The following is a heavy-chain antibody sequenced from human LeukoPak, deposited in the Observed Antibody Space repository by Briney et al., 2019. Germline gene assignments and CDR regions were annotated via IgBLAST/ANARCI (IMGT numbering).Heavy chain of an antibody. J-gene: IGHJ4*02. V-gene: IGHV1-69*05. CDR3: ASWTTRYSGSPHFDY. Sequence: GSSVKVSCKASGGTFSGYAISWVRQAPGQGLEWMGRIIPIFGTANYAQKFQGRVTITTDESTSTAYMELSSLRSEDTAVYYCASWTTRYSGSPHFDYWGQGTLVTVSS. D-gene: IGHD1-26*01. CDR1: GGTFSGYA. CDR2: IIPIFGTA.